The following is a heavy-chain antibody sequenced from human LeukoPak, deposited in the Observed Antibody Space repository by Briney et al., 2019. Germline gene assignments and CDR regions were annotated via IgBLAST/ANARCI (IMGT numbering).Heavy chain of an antibody. J-gene: IGHJ4*02. CDR1: GFTVSNNY. V-gene: IGHV3-53*01. CDR3: AKVWLQPPLYFDY. D-gene: IGHD5-24*01. Sequence: GGSLRLSCAASGFTVSNNYMSWVRQAPGKKLEWVSDIYSDGTTFYADSVKGRFTISRDNSKNTLYLQMNSLRAEDTAVYYCAKVWLQPPLYFDYWGQGTLVTVSS. CDR2: IYSDGTT.